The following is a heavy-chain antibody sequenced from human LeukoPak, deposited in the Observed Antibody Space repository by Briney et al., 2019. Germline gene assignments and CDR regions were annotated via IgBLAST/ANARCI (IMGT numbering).Heavy chain of an antibody. D-gene: IGHD1-14*01. CDR2: INPSGDST. CDR3: AKETPNTGWFDP. V-gene: IGHV1-46*01. Sequence: ASVKVSCKASGHTFTTYYVHLVRQAPGQGLEWMGVINPSGDSTNYPQRFQGRVTLTRDTSTSTVYTELSSLRSEDTAIYYCAKETPNTGWFDPWGQGTLVTVSS. CDR1: GHTFTTYY. J-gene: IGHJ5*02.